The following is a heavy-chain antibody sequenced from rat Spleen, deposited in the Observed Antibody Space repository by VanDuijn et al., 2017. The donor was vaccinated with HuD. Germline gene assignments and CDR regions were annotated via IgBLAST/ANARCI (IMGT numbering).Heavy chain of an antibody. CDR3: AREYMYTTDSRASYYFDY. J-gene: IGHJ2*01. Sequence: QVQLKESGPGLVQPSQTLSLTCTVSGFSLTSYNVHWVRQPTGKGLEWMGVIWTGGSTDYNSALKSRLSISRDTSKSQVFLKMNSLQTEDIATYYCAREYMYTTDSRASYYFDYWGQGVMVTVSS. D-gene: IGHD1-6*01. CDR1: GFSLTSYN. CDR2: IWTGGST. V-gene: IGHV2-30*01.